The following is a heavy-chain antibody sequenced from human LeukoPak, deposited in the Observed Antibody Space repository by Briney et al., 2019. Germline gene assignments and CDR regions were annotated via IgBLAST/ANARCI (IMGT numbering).Heavy chain of an antibody. Sequence: PGGSLRLSCAASGFTFSYYWMSWVRQAPGKGLEWVADIKQDGSEKYYVDSVKGRFTISRDNAKNSLFLQMNSLRAEDTAVYYCARERMDCSGSYFWTQDYWGQGTLVTVSS. CDR2: IKQDGSEK. D-gene: IGHD1-26*01. J-gene: IGHJ4*02. CDR1: GFTFSYYW. V-gene: IGHV3-7*03. CDR3: ARERMDCSGSYFWTQDY.